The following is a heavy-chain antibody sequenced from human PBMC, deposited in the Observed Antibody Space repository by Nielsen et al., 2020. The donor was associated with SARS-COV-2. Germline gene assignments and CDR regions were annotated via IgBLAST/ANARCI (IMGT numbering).Heavy chain of an antibody. Sequence: ASVKVSCKASGYTFTSYAMHWVRQAPGQRLEWMGWINAGNGNTKYSQKFQGRVTITRDTSASTAYMELSSLRSEDTAVYYCARVVDDGQFYFDYWGQGTLVTVSS. J-gene: IGHJ4*02. CDR3: ARVVDDGQFYFDY. CDR1: GYTFTSYA. D-gene: IGHD2-21*01. CDR2: INAGNGNT. V-gene: IGHV1-3*01.